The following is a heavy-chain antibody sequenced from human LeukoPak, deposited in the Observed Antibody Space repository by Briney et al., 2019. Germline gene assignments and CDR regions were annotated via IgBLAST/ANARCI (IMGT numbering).Heavy chain of an antibody. D-gene: IGHD6-19*01. CDR3: AREVDGIAVAGNDYFDY. CDR1: GFTFSSYN. V-gene: IGHV3-21*01. J-gene: IGHJ4*02. Sequence: GGSLRLSCAASGFTFSSYNMNWVRQAPGKGLEWVSSISSSSSYIYYADSVKGRFTISRDNAKNSLYLQMNSLRAEDTAVYYCAREVDGIAVAGNDYFDYWGQGTLVTVSS. CDR2: ISSSSSYI.